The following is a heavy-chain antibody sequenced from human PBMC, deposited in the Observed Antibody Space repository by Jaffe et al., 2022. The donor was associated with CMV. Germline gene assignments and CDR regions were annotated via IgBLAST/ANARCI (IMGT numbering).Heavy chain of an antibody. V-gene: IGHV3-15*01. CDR2: IKSKKDGGTT. J-gene: IGHJ4*02. CDR1: GFTFTYAW. Sequence: EVQLVESGGGLVKPGGSFRLSCAASGFTFTYAWMSWVRQAPGKGLEWVGRIKSKKDGGTTDYAAPVKGRFTISRDDSENTLYLQMNSLKTEDTAVYYCTTDGIWFGELSYFDYWGQGTLVTVSS. CDR3: TTDGIWFGELSYFDY. D-gene: IGHD3-10*01.